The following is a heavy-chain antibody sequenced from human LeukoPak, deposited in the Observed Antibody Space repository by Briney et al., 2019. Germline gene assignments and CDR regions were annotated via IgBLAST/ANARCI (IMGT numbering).Heavy chain of an antibody. Sequence: ASVKVSCKASGYTFTGYYMHWVRQAPGQGLEWMGWINPNSGGTNYAQKFQGWVTMTRDTSISTAYMELSRLRSDDTAVYYCARGAPYYDILTGWGAFDIWGQGTMVTVSS. CDR3: ARGAPYYDILTGWGAFDI. D-gene: IGHD3-9*01. CDR2: INPNSGGT. J-gene: IGHJ3*02. CDR1: GYTFTGYY. V-gene: IGHV1-2*04.